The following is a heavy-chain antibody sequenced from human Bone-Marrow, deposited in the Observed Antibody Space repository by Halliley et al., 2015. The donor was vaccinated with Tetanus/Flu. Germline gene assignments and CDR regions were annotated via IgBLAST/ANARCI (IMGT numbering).Heavy chain of an antibody. Sequence: GKGLGWVARIGGEGSSPSYADTVKGRFTISRDTAKNMVYLEMSSLRAEDTGVYYCARVERWSDPWGQGTLVTVSS. CDR3: ARVERWSDP. J-gene: IGHJ5*02. V-gene: IGHV3-74*01. CDR2: IGGEGSSP.